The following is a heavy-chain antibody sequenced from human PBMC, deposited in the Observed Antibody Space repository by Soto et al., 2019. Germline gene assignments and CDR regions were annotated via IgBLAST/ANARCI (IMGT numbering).Heavy chain of an antibody. V-gene: IGHV5-51*01. CDR1: AYRFSSSW. CDR3: TTGATSHLDS. D-gene: IGHD3-10*01. CDR2: VYPSYSDV. J-gene: IGHJ4*02. Sequence: HGESLKISCQGTAYRFSSSWIGWVRQKPWKSLEWLGHVYPSYSDVRYSPSFQGQVTISACNSINTAYLQFLNLKSSDTAIYYCTTGATSHLDSWGQETRVAVSS.